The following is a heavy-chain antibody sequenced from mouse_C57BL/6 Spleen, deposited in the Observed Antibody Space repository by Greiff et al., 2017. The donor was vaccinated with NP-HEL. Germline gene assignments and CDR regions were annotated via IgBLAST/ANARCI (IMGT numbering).Heavy chain of an antibody. Sequence: EVHLVESGGGLVKPGGSLKLSCAASGFTFSSYAMSWVRQTPEKRLEWVATISDGGSYTYYPDNVKGRFTISRDNAKNNLYLQMSHLKSEDTAMYYCARDRGLGRGYFDYWGQGTTLTVSS. CDR1: GFTFSSYA. CDR2: ISDGGSYT. V-gene: IGHV5-4*01. CDR3: ARDRGLGRGYFDY. J-gene: IGHJ2*01. D-gene: IGHD4-1*01.